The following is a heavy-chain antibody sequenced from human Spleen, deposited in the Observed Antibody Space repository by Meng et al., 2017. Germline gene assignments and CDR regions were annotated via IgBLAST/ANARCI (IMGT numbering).Heavy chain of an antibody. CDR2: INHSGST. CDR3: ARGPTTMAHDFDY. Sequence: GQLEPGGAGLLNPSEVLSLTCVVSGASFSDYYWSWIRQPPGKGLEWIGEINHSGSTNYNPSLESRATISVDTSQNNLSLKLSSVTAADSAVYYCARGPTTMAHDFDYWGQGTLVTVSS. J-gene: IGHJ4*02. D-gene: IGHD4-11*01. V-gene: IGHV4-34*01. CDR1: GASFSDYY.